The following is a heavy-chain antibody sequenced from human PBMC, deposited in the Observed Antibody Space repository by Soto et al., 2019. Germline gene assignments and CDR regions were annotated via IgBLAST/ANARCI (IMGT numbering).Heavy chain of an antibody. V-gene: IGHV3-30*18. CDR1: GFTFSSYG. CDR2: ISYDGSNK. D-gene: IGHD4-17*01. Sequence: GGSLRLSCAASGFTFSSYGMHWVRQAPGKGLEWVAVISYDGSNKYYADSVKGRFPISRDNSKNTLYLQMNSLRAEDTAVYYCAKDPGYGDYPYYYFDYWGQGTLVTVSS. J-gene: IGHJ4*02. CDR3: AKDPGYGDYPYYYFDY.